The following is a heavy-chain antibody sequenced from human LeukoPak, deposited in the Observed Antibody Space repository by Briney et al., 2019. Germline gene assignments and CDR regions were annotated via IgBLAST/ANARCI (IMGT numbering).Heavy chain of an antibody. CDR2: MNPNSGNT. Sequence: ASVKVSCKASGYTFTSYDINWVRQATGQGLEWMGWMNPNSGNTGYAQKFQGRVTMTRNTSISTAYMELSSLRSEDTAVYYCAREKKLVSFYYYYYGMDVWGQGTTVTVSS. CDR1: GYTFTSYD. V-gene: IGHV1-8*01. CDR3: AREKKLVSFYYYYYGMDV. J-gene: IGHJ6*02. D-gene: IGHD6-13*01.